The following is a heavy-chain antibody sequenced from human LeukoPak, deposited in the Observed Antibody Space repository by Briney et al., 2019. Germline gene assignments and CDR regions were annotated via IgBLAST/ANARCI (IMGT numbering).Heavy chain of an antibody. CDR2: VFHTWHT. D-gene: IGHD3-9*01. CDR1: AGISRFY. J-gene: IGHJ5*02. V-gene: IGHV4-59*01. Sequence: PSGNLSLPCTVLAGISRFYLRWLRQPPGRGLEWIVYVFHTWHTNYHPSHNSRLAMSIDASKDHFSLEVTSVTAADTAVYYCAGSIFGYPWFDPWGQGTLVTVSS. CDR3: AGSIFGYPWFDP.